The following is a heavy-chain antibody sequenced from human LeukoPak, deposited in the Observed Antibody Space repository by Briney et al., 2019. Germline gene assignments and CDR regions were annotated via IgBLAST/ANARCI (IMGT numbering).Heavy chain of an antibody. Sequence: SVKVSCKASGGTFSSYAISWVRQAPGQGLEWMGGINPIFGTANYAQKFQGRVTITADESTSTAYMELSSLRSEDTAVYYCASSESGDYDFWSGYYIRFDYWGQGTLVTVSS. CDR1: GGTFSSYA. J-gene: IGHJ4*02. CDR2: INPIFGTA. V-gene: IGHV1-69*13. CDR3: ASSESGDYDFWSGYYIRFDY. D-gene: IGHD3-3*01.